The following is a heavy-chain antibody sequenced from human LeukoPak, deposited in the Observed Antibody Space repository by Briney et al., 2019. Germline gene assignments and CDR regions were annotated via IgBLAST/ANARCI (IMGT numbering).Heavy chain of an antibody. Sequence: PGGSLRLSCAASGFTFSSYAMSWVRQPPGKGLEWIGSIYYSGSTYYNPSLKSRVTISVDTSKNQFSLKLSSVTAADTAVYYCARAMEMAPLDYWGQGTLVTVSS. CDR2: IYYSGST. CDR1: GFTFSSYA. J-gene: IGHJ4*02. V-gene: IGHV4-39*07. D-gene: IGHD5-24*01. CDR3: ARAMEMAPLDY.